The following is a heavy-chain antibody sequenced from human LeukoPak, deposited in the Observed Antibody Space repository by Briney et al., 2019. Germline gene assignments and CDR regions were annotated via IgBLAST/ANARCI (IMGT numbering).Heavy chain of an antibody. CDR1: GGSISSYY. D-gene: IGHD6-19*01. Sequence: SETLSLTCTVSGGSISSYYWSWIRQPPGKGLEWIGYIYCSGSTNYNPSLKSRVTISVDTSKNQFSLKLSSVTAADTAVYYCARVGSSGWYNYFDYWGQGTLVTVSS. CDR3: ARVGSSGWYNYFDY. CDR2: IYCSGST. V-gene: IGHV4-59*01. J-gene: IGHJ4*02.